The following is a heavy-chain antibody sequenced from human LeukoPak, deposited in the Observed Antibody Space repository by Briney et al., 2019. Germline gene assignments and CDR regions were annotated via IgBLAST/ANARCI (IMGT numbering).Heavy chain of an antibody. D-gene: IGHD1-1*01. J-gene: IGHJ5*02. CDR2: IYHSGST. CDR3: ARDGTTGTGWFDP. V-gene: IGHV4-30-2*01. Sequence: SQTLSLTCTVSGGSISSGGYYWSWIRQPPGKGLEWIGYIYHSGSTYYNPSLKSRVTKSVDRSKNQFSLKLSSVTAADTAVYYCARDGTTGTGWFDPWGQGTLVTVSS. CDR1: GGSISSGGYY.